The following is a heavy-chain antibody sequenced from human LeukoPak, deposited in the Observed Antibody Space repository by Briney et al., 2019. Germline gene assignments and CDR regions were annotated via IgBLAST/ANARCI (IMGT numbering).Heavy chain of an antibody. V-gene: IGHV3-7*03. J-gene: IGHJ4*02. CDR2: IKEDGTET. D-gene: IGHD5-24*01. CDR1: GFMFSSNW. CDR3: AKEGRSLQTY. Sequence: GGSLRLSCTAPGFMFSSNWMSWVRLAPGKGLEWVANIKEDGTETYYVDSVKGRFTISRDNAKNSLYLQMNSLRVEDTAVYYCAKEGRSLQTYWGQGALVTVSS.